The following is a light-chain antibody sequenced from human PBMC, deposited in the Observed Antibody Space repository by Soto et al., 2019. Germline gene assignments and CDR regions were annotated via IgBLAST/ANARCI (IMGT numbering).Light chain of an antibody. V-gene: IGKV1-39*01. CDR3: QQSYSLYT. Sequence: DIQMTQSPSSLSAAVGDRVTITCRASQNINNYLNWHQQKPGKAPNLLISTASSLQSGVPSRFSGSGSGTDFTLTSNTLQPEDFATYYCQQSYSLYTFGQGTKLEIK. J-gene: IGKJ2*01. CDR2: TAS. CDR1: QNINNY.